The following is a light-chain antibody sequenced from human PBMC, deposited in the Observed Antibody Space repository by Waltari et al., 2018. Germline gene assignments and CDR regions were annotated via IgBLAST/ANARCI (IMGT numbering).Light chain of an antibody. CDR1: GYNIGAGYD. J-gene: IGLJ2*01. V-gene: IGLV1-40*01. Sequence: QSALTQPPSVSGAQGQWLTIYCTWRGYNIGAGYDVHWYQQFPGTAPKLLLSGNNNRPSGVPDRFFGSKPGTSASLAITELQAEDEADYYCQSYDRSLSVVFGGGTKLTVL. CDR2: GNN. CDR3: QSYDRSLSVV.